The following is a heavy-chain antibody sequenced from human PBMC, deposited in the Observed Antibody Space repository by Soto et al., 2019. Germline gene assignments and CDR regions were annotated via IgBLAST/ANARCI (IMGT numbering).Heavy chain of an antibody. D-gene: IGHD6-6*01. CDR1: GGSISSSSYY. J-gene: IGHJ6*02. V-gene: IGHV4-39*01. CDR3: ARLSVSGAARPLRKRGIYSYYGMDV. Sequence: QLQLQESGPGLVKPSETLSLTCTVSGGSISSSSYYWGWIRQPPGKGLEWIGSIYYSGSTYYNPSLKSRVTISVDTSKNQFSLKLSSVTAADTAVYYCARLSVSGAARPLRKRGIYSYYGMDVWGQGTTVTVSS. CDR2: IYYSGST.